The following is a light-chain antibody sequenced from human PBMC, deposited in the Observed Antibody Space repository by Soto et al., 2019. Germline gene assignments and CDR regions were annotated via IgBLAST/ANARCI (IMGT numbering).Light chain of an antibody. CDR2: DAS. Sequence: DIQMTQSPSSLSASVGDRVTITCRASQSISTYLIWYQQKPGKAPELLIYDASTLQSGVPSRFRGGASGTDFTLTISSLQLDDFATYYCQQSYNTPLTFGQGTKVDIK. V-gene: IGKV1-39*01. CDR1: QSISTY. J-gene: IGKJ1*01. CDR3: QQSYNTPLT.